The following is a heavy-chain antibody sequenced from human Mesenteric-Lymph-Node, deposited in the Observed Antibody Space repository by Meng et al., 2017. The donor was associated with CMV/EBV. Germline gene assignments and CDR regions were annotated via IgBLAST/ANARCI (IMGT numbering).Heavy chain of an antibody. D-gene: IGHD4-23*01. Sequence: VQLVESGGGLVKPGGSLRLSCAASGFTFSDYYMSWIRQAPGKGLEWVSYISSSGSTIDYADSVVGRFTISRDNAKNSVSLQMNSLRVEDTAVYYCARDDGGNSVLDNWGQGTLVTVSS. CDR1: GFTFSDYY. CDR3: ARDDGGNSVLDN. CDR2: ISSSGSTI. V-gene: IGHV3-11*01. J-gene: IGHJ4*02.